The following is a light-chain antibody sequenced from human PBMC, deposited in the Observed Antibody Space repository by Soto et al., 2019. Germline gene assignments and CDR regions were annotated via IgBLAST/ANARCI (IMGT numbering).Light chain of an antibody. J-gene: IGKJ1*01. CDR2: DAS. V-gene: IGKV1-5*01. Sequence: DIQMTQSPSTLSASVGDRVTITCRAGESIVSWLAWFQQKPGTAPKLLIYDASSLGGGVPSRFSGSGSGTEFTLTISSLQPDDFATYYCQQYNDYPYTFGQGTKLEIK. CDR1: ESIVSW. CDR3: QQYNDYPYT.